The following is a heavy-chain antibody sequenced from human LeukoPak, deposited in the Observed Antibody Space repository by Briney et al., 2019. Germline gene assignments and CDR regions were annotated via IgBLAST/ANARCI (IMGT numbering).Heavy chain of an antibody. Sequence: GGSLRLSCAVCGFSDSGNYMSWVRQAPGKGLEWVSFIHTSGSTFYADSVKGRFTISRDNSKNTLYLQMNSLRAEDTAVYYCAKAYTTGLEPWGQGTLVTVSS. CDR1: GFSDSGNY. J-gene: IGHJ5*02. CDR3: AKAYTTGLEP. D-gene: IGHD4-17*01. CDR2: IHTSGST. V-gene: IGHV3-53*01.